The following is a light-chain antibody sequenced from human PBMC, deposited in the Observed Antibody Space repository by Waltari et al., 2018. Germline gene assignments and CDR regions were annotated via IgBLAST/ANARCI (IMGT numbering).Light chain of an antibody. CDR3: QQYSTYSLWA. CDR2: KTS. Sequence: DIQMTQSPSTLSASIGDRVTIPCRASQNISRWLAWYQQKPGKAPNPLIYKTSSLQSGVPSRFSGSGSGTEFTLTISSLQPEDFATYYCQQYSTYSLWAFGQGTKVEIK. V-gene: IGKV1-5*03. CDR1: QNISRW. J-gene: IGKJ1*01.